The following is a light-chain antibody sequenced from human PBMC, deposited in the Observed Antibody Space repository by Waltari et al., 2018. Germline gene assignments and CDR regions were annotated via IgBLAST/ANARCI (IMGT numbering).Light chain of an antibody. CDR1: SSNIGNNY. CDR3: AAWDDRLSAWV. CDR2: KNN. Sequence: QSVLTQAPSASETPGQRVTISCSGSSSNIGNNYVYWYPQLPGTAPKLLIYKNNQRPPGVPDRCSSSHSDTSASLAISGLRSEDEADFYCAAWDDRLSAWVFGGGTKLTVL. V-gene: IGLV1-47*01. J-gene: IGLJ3*02.